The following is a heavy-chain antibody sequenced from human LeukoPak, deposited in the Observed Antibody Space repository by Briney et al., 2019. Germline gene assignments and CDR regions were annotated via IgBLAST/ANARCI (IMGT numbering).Heavy chain of an antibody. Sequence: SVKLSCKASGGTFSSYAISWVRQAPGQGLEWTGRIIPILGIANYAQKFQGRVTITADKSTSTAYMELSSLRSEDTAVYYCARDRDYDYGLGYYFDYWGQGTLVTVSS. CDR2: IIPILGIA. V-gene: IGHV1-69*04. CDR3: ARDRDYDYGLGYYFDY. CDR1: GGTFSSYA. D-gene: IGHD5-12*01. J-gene: IGHJ4*02.